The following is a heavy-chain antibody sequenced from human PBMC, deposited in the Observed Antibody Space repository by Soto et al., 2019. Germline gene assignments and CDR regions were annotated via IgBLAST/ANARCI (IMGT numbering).Heavy chain of an antibody. D-gene: IGHD6-13*01. V-gene: IGHV4-34*01. J-gene: IGHJ3*02. Sequence: SETLSLTCAVYGGSFSGYYWSWIRQPPGKGLEWIGEINHSGSTNYNPSLKSRVTISVDTSKNQFSLKLSSVTAADTAVYYCARRNSSSWYLDAFDIWGQGTMVTVSS. CDR2: INHSGST. CDR3: ARRNSSSWYLDAFDI. CDR1: GGSFSGYY.